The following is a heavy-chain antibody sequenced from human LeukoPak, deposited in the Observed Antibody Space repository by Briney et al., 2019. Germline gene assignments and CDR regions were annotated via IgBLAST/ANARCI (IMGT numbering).Heavy chain of an antibody. Sequence: GGSLRLSCAASGFTFSSYEMNWVRQAPGKGLEWVSYISSSGSTIYYADSVKGRFTISRDNAKNSLYLQMNSLRAEDTAVYYCARGARGSGTASDYWGQGTLVTVSS. V-gene: IGHV3-48*03. D-gene: IGHD3-10*01. CDR1: GFTFSSYE. J-gene: IGHJ4*02. CDR2: ISSSGSTI. CDR3: ARGARGSGTASDY.